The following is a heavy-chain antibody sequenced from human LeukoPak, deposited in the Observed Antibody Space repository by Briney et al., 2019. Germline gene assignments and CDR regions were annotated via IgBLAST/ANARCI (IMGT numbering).Heavy chain of an antibody. CDR2: ISSSSSTI. Sequence: PGGSLRLSCTASGFIFSSYTMNWVRQAPGKGLEWVSYISSSSSTIYYADSVKGRFTISRDNAKNSLYLQMNSLRAEDTAVYYCARDLRDDYVWGSYRYTGQAPFDYWGQGTLVTVSS. V-gene: IGHV3-48*04. CDR3: ARDLRDDYVWGSYRYTGQAPFDY. CDR1: GFIFSSYT. J-gene: IGHJ4*02. D-gene: IGHD3-16*02.